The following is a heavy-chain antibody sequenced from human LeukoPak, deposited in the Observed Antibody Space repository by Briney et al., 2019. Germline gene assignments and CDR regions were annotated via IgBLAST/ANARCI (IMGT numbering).Heavy chain of an antibody. CDR3: AGARRYCSGGSCYWDAFDI. D-gene: IGHD2-15*01. CDR1: GGSISSGDYC. V-gene: IGHV4-30-4*01. J-gene: IGHJ3*02. Sequence: SETLSLTCTVSGGSISSGDYCWSWIRQPPGKGLEWIGYIYYSGSTYYNPSLKSRVTISVDTSKNQFSLKLSSVTAADTAVYYCAGARRYCSGGSCYWDAFDIWGQGTMVTVSS. CDR2: IYYSGST.